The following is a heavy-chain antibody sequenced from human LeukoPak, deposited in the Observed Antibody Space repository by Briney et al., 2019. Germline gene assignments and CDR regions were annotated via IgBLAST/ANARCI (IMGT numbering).Heavy chain of an antibody. CDR2: ISGSGGST. V-gene: IGHV3-23*01. Sequence: PGGTLRLSCAASGFTFSSYDMSWVRQAPGKGLEWVSAISGSGGSTYYADSVKGRFTISRDNSKNTLYLQMNSLRAEDTAVYYCAKVRRGIVVVVAATFDYWGQGTLVTVSS. J-gene: IGHJ4*02. D-gene: IGHD2-15*01. CDR1: GFTFSSYD. CDR3: AKVRRGIVVVVAATFDY.